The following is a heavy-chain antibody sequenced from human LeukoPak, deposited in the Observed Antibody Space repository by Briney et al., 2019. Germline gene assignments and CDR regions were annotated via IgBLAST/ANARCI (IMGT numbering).Heavy chain of an antibody. Sequence: GGSLRLSCAASGFTFSSYGMHWVRQAPGKGLEWVAFIRYDGSKKYYADSVKGRFTISRDNSKNTLYLQMNSLRAEDTAVYYCAKDLRGYYGSGSYSPYWGQGTLVTVSS. CDR1: GFTFSSYG. V-gene: IGHV3-30*02. CDR2: IRYDGSKK. J-gene: IGHJ4*02. D-gene: IGHD3-10*01. CDR3: AKDLRGYYGSGSYSPY.